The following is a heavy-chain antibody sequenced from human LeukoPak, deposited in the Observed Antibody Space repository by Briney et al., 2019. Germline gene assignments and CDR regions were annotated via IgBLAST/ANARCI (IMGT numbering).Heavy chain of an antibody. J-gene: IGHJ4*02. V-gene: IGHV3-48*01. Sequence: ASVKISCKASGYTFTNYYIHWVRQAPGKGLEWVSYISSSSSTIYYADSVKGRFTISRDNAKNSLYLQMNSLRAEDTAVYYCARSSRELGGYAPWELMPPFDYWGQGTLVTVSS. CDR2: ISSSSSTI. CDR1: GYTFTNYY. CDR3: ARSSRELGGYAPWELMPPFDY. D-gene: IGHD1-7*01.